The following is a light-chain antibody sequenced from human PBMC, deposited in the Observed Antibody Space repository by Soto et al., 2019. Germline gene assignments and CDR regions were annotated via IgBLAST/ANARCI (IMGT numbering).Light chain of an antibody. CDR3: SSYAGSNNLI. Sequence: QSVLTQPPSASGSRGQSVTISCTGTSSDVGGYNYVSWYQQHPGKAPKLMIYEVSQRPSGVPDRFFGSKSGNTASLTVSGLQTEDEADYYCSSYAGSNNLIFGGGTKLTVL. CDR2: EVS. CDR1: SSDVGGYNY. J-gene: IGLJ2*01. V-gene: IGLV2-8*01.